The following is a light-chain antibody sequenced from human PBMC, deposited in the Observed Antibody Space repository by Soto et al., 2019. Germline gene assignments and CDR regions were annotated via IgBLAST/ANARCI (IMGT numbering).Light chain of an antibody. CDR2: AAS. J-gene: IGKJ3*01. CDR3: QHIFSYPLT. Sequence: DIQMTQSPSTLSASVGDGVTITCRASQSINTFLNWYQHKPGKAPKLLIYAASSLQSGFPSSFCGSCSASDFTLSISILQPEVFPTYYCQHIFSYPLTFGPGTKVDFK. CDR1: QSINTF. V-gene: IGKV1-39*01.